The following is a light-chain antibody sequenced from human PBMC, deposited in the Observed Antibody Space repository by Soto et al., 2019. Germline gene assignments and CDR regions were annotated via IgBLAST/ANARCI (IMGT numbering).Light chain of an antibody. CDR3: SSYTTSGALV. J-gene: IGLJ3*02. CDR2: DVR. V-gene: IGLV2-14*03. CDR1: SSDVGGYNY. Sequence: QSVVTQPASVSGSPGQSITISCTGTSSDVGGYNYVSWYQQHPDKAPQLLIFDVRSRPSGISNRFSGSKSGNTASLTISGVQAADGADYYCSSYTTSGALVFGGGTKLTVL.